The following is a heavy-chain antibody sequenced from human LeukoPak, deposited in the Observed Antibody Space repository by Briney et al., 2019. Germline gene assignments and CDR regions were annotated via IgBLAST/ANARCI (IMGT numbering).Heavy chain of an antibody. CDR1: GFTFSSYA. CDR3: ARGEWLRSPSCGFDI. J-gene: IGHJ3*02. D-gene: IGHD5-12*01. V-gene: IGHV3-30*04. CDR2: ISYDGSNK. Sequence: GRSLRLSCAASGFTFSSYAMHWVRQAPGKGLEWVAVISYDGSNKYYADSVKGRFTISRDNSKNTLYLQMNSLRAEDTAVYYCARGEWLRSPSCGFDIWGQGTMVTVSS.